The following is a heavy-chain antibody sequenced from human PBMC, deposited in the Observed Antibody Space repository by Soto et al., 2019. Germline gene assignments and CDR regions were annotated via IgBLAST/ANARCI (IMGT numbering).Heavy chain of an antibody. CDR1: GFTFSSYS. CDR3: AKLNFRWELLYYFDY. Sequence: EVQLLESGGGLVQPGGSLRLSCAASGFTFSSYSMSWVRQAPGKGLEWVSAISGSGGSTYYADSVKGRFTISRDNSKNTLYLQMNSLRAEDTAVYYCAKLNFRWELLYYFDYWGQGTLVTVSS. V-gene: IGHV3-23*01. CDR2: ISGSGGST. J-gene: IGHJ4*02. D-gene: IGHD1-26*01.